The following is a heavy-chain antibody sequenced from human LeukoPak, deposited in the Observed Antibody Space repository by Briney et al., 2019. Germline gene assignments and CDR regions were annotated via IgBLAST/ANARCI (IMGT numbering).Heavy chain of an antibody. V-gene: IGHV3-74*01. D-gene: IGHD5-24*01. CDR3: ARPQDGYNGFDC. CDR1: GFTFTSSW. Sequence: GGSLRLSCAASGFTFTSSWMHWVRQTPGKGLVWVSRINSDGSNGNYADSVKGRFTISRDNAKNALYLQMDSLRAEDAAVYYCARPQDGYNGFDCWGQGTLVTASS. J-gene: IGHJ4*02. CDR2: INSDGSNG.